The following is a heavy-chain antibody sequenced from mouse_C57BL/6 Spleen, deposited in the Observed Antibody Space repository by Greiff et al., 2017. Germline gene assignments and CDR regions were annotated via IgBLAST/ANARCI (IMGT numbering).Heavy chain of an antibody. CDR2: IYPGDGDT. CDR3: ARDGNYEGWFAY. D-gene: IGHD2-1*01. J-gene: IGHJ3*01. CDR1: GYAFSSSW. V-gene: IGHV1-82*01. Sequence: QVQLQQSGPELVKPGASVKISCKASGYAFSSSWMNWVKQRPGKGLEWIGRIYPGDGDTNYNGKFKGKGTLTADKSSSTAYMQLSSLTSEDSAVYFCARDGNYEGWFAYWGQGTLVTVAA.